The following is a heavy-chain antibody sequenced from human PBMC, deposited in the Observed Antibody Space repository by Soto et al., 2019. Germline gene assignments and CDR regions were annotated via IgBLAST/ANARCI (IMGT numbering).Heavy chain of an antibody. Sequence: PGGSLRLSCAASGFTFSSYAMSWVRQAPGKGLEWVSAISGSGGSTYYADSVKGRFTISRDNSKNTLYLQMNSLRAEDTAVYYCAKDTLGSSFLRNAFDIWGQGTMVTVSS. J-gene: IGHJ3*02. D-gene: IGHD6-13*01. CDR1: GFTFSSYA. CDR3: AKDTLGSSFLRNAFDI. CDR2: ISGSGGST. V-gene: IGHV3-23*01.